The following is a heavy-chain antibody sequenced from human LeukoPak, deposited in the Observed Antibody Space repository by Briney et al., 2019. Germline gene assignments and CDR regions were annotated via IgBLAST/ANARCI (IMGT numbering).Heavy chain of an antibody. CDR2: IYYSGST. CDR3: ARHLGATSRPYYFDY. D-gene: IGHD1-26*01. J-gene: IGHJ4*02. V-gene: IGHV4-39*01. CDR1: GGSISGITSF. Sequence: SETLSLTCTVSGGSISGITSFWGWIRQPPGKGLEWIGSIYYSGSTYYNPSLESRVAISVDTSKNQFSLRLSPVTAADTAVYYCARHLGATSRPYYFDYWGQGTLVTVSS.